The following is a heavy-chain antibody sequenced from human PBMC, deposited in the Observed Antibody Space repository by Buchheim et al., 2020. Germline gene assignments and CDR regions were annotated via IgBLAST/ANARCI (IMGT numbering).Heavy chain of an antibody. V-gene: IGHV4-34*01. Sequence: QVQLQQWGAGLLKPSETLSLTCAVYGGSFSGYYWSWIRQPPGKGLEWIGEINHSGSTNYNPSLKSRVTISLDTSKNQFYLKLSSVTAADTAVYYCARSSYDSSGYYYLPLNYYYYGMDVWGQGTT. CDR3: ARSSYDSSGYYYLPLNYYYYGMDV. J-gene: IGHJ6*02. D-gene: IGHD3-22*01. CDR1: GGSFSGYY. CDR2: INHSGST.